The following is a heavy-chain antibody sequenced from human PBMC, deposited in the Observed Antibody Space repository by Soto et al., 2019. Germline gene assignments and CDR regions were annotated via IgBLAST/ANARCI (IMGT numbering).Heavy chain of an antibody. V-gene: IGHV4-34*01. D-gene: IGHD2-2*01. CDR3: AKGPIVVAPSGIAYYYGMDV. J-gene: IGHJ6*02. CDR1: GGSFSDYS. Sequence: QVQLQQWGAGLLKPSETLSLTCAIYGGSFSDYSWSWIRQPPGKGLEWIGEINHSGSTNYNRSLKSRVTISEDTSKNQFSLKLSSVTAADTAVYYCAKGPIVVAPSGIAYYYGMDVWGQGATVTVSS. CDR2: INHSGST.